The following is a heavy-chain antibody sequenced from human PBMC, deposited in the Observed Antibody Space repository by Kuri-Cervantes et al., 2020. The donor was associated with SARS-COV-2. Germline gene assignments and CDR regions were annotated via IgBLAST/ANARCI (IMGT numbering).Heavy chain of an antibody. V-gene: IGHV4-30-2*03. J-gene: IGHJ5*02. CDR1: GGSISSGGYS. CDR3: ARQMMSSTTIFGVVITRNWFDP. D-gene: IGHD3-3*01. Sequence: LRLSCAVSGGSISSGGYSWSWIRQPPGKGLEWIGSIYYSGSTYYNPSLKSRVTISVDTSKNQFSLKLSSVTAADTAVYYCARQMMSSTTIFGVVITRNWFDPWGQGTLVTVSS. CDR2: IYYSGST.